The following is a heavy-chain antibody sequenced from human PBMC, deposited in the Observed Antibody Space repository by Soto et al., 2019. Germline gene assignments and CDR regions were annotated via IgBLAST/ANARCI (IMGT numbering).Heavy chain of an antibody. V-gene: IGHV4-61*08. Sequence: QVQLQESGPGLVEPLETLSLTCSVSGGSVNSGDFYWNWMRQAPGKGLEWIGYSFYNGRPNYKSSLRRRATITVDTSKNQCSLKPNSVTAADTAVYYCARATYCVGGACYAGRKGLDVWGQGTTVTVSS. CDR3: ARATYCVGGACYAGRKGLDV. J-gene: IGHJ6*02. D-gene: IGHD2-21*01. CDR1: GGSVNSGDFY. CDR2: SFYNGRP.